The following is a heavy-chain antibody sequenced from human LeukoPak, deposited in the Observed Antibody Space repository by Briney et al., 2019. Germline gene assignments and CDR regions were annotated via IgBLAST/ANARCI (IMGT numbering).Heavy chain of an antibody. Sequence: PGGSLRLSCAASGFTFSAYGMHWVRQAPGKGLEWVAVVFYDGNEKHYADSVKGRFTISRDNSKNTLFLQMNSLRAEDTALYYCARAQDKYNHGLLWGQGTMVTVSS. CDR1: GFTFSAYG. CDR2: VFYDGNEK. J-gene: IGHJ3*01. D-gene: IGHD1-14*01. CDR3: ARAQDKYNHGLL. V-gene: IGHV3-30*12.